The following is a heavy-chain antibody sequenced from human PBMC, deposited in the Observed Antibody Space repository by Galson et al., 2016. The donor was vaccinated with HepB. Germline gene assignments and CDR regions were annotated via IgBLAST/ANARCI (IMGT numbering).Heavy chain of an antibody. J-gene: IGHJ6*02. CDR3: ARVPGYYYGMDV. CDR2: IDSGGTA. Sequence: SLRLSCAASGFTVSSCYMNWVRRAPGQGLEWVSVIDSGGTAYLADSGGRTYYAYADSVKGRFTISRDNSKNTLYLQMNSLRTKDTAVYYCARVPGYYYGMDVWGQGTTVTVSS. V-gene: IGHV3-53*01. CDR1: GFTVSSCY.